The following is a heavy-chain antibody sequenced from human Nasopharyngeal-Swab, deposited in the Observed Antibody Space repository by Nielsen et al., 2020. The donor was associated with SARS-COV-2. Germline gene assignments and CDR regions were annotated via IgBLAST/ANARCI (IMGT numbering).Heavy chain of an antibody. J-gene: IGHJ6*02. Sequence: ASVKVSCKASGYTFTSYCISWVRQAPGQGLEWMGWISAYNGNTNYAQKLQGRVTMTTDTSTSKAYMELRSLRSDDTAVYYCARVGIVDPQYGMDVWGQGTTVTVSS. V-gene: IGHV1-18*01. CDR3: ARVGIVDPQYGMDV. CDR2: ISAYNGNT. D-gene: IGHD2-21*01. CDR1: GYTFTSYC.